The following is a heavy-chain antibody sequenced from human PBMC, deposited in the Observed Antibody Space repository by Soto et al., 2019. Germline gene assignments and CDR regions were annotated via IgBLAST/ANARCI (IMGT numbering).Heavy chain of an antibody. J-gene: IGHJ6*02. CDR2: VWFDGSNK. V-gene: IGHV3-33*01. CDR3: AINAVAATFYFYGMDV. Sequence: QVQLVDSGGGVVQPGGSLRLSCAACGFTFSNYGMHWVRQAPGKGLEWVAVVWFDGSNKYYGDSVEGRFTISRDNSKNTLYLQMNSLRAEDTAVYYCAINAVAATFYFYGMDVWGQGTTVTVSS. CDR1: GFTFSNYG. D-gene: IGHD2-15*01.